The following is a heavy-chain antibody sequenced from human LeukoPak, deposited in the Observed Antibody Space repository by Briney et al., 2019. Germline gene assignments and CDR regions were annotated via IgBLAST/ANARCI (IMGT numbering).Heavy chain of an antibody. V-gene: IGHV3-73*01. CDR2: IRSKVNYYAT. CDR1: GFTFSGAA. CDR3: ARPYSDLGGDFVF. J-gene: IGHJ4*02. D-gene: IGHD4-11*01. Sequence: PGGSLTLSCAASGFTFSGAAVHWVRQASGKGLEWVGRIRSKVNYYATEYTASVRGRFTISRDDSKNTAYLQMNSLKIEDTAVYYCARPYSDLGGDFVFWGQGTLVTVSS.